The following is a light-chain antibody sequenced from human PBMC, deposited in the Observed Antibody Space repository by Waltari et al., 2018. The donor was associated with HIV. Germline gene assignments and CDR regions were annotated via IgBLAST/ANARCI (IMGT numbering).Light chain of an antibody. Sequence: DIQMTQSPSSLSASVGDRVTITCQASQDISNYLNWYQQKPGKAPKLLIYDASNLETGVPSMFSGSESGTDFTFTISSLQPEDIATYYCQQYDNLFPLTFGGGTKVEIK. CDR2: DAS. CDR1: QDISNY. J-gene: IGKJ4*01. V-gene: IGKV1-33*01. CDR3: QQYDNLFPLT.